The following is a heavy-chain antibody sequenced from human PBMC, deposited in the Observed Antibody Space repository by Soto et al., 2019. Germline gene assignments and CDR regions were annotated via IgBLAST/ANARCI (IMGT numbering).Heavy chain of an antibody. V-gene: IGHV3-23*01. J-gene: IGHJ4*02. Sequence: LRLSCAASGFTFSTSAMSWVRQAPGKGLEWVSLISGSGGSTYYADSVKGRFTISRDNPKNTLYVQMNSLRVEDTAVYYCAKAGKTTVTTEFDYWGRGTLVTVSS. CDR1: GFTFSTSA. CDR2: ISGSGGST. CDR3: AKAGKTTVTTEFDY. D-gene: IGHD4-17*01.